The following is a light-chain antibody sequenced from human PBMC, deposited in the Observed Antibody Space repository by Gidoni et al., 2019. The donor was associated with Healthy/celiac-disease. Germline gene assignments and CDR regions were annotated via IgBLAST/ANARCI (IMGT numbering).Light chain of an antibody. CDR1: QSISSY. CDR3: QQSYSTPYT. V-gene: IGKV1-39*01. Sequence: DIQMTQSPSSLSASVGDRVTITCRASQSISSYLNWYQQKPGKAPKFLIYAASSLQSGVPSRFSGSGSGTDFTLTISSLQPEDFATYYCQQSYSTPYTFXXXTKLEIK. J-gene: IGKJ2*01. CDR2: AAS.